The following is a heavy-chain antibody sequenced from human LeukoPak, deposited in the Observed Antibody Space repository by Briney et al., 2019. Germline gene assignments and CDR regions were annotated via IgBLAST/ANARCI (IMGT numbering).Heavy chain of an antibody. V-gene: IGHV3-7*01. CDR2: IKQDGSEK. Sequence: GGSLRLSCAVSGFTFTNYWMSWVRQAPGKGLEWVANIKQDGSEKYYVDSVKGRFTISRDNAKNSLYLQMNSLRAEDTAVYYRTRGYDFWSGYYGNDYWGQGTLVTVSS. J-gene: IGHJ4*02. CDR1: GFTFTNYW. CDR3: TRGYDFWSGYYGNDY. D-gene: IGHD3-3*01.